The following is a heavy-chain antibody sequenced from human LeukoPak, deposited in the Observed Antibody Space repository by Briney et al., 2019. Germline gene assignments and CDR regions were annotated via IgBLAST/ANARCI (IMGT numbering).Heavy chain of an antibody. J-gene: IGHJ5*02. CDR2: IYYSGST. CDR1: GGSISSSSYY. V-gene: IGHV4-39*01. Sequence: PSETLSLTCTVSGGSISSSSYYWGWIRQPPGKGLEWIGSIYYSGSTYYNPSLKSRVTISVDTSKNQFSLKLSSVTAADTAVYYCARHGALGIRNWFDPWGQGTLVTVSS. D-gene: IGHD7-27*01. CDR3: ARHGALGIRNWFDP.